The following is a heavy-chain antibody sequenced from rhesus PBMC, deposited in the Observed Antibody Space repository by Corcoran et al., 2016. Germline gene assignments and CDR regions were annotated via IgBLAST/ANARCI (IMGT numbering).Heavy chain of an antibody. J-gene: IGHJ4*01. V-gene: IGHV4-106*01. D-gene: IGHD5-12*01. CDR2: IYGSGGST. CDR1: GGSLSDRSS. Sequence: QVQLPESGPGLVQPSETLSLPCAVSGGSLSDRSSCSLIRQPPGKGLEWIGYIYGSGGSTYYNPSLKSRVTIATDTSKNQFSLKLSSVTAADTAVYYCARDFTATAYRDYWGQGVLGTVSS. CDR3: ARDFTATAYRDY.